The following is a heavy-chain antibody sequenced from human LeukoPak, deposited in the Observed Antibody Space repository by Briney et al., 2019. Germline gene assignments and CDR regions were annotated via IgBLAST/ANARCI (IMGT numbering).Heavy chain of an antibody. CDR3: ARAYDDDYYYYMDV. D-gene: IGHD3-3*01. CDR1: GGSISSHY. V-gene: IGHV4-59*11. Sequence: SETLSLTCTVSGGSISSHYWSWIRQPPGKGLEWIGQIYHSGTTNYNPSLKSRVTISVDTPKNQFSLKLTSVTAADTAVYYCARAYDDDYYYYMDVWGKGTTVTVSS. CDR2: IYHSGTT. J-gene: IGHJ6*03.